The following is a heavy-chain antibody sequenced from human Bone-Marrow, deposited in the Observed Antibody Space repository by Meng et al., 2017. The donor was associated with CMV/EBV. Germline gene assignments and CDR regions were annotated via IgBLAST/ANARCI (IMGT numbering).Heavy chain of an antibody. D-gene: IGHD3-10*01. V-gene: IGHV3-48*04. CDR2: ISSSSSTI. J-gene: IGHJ4*02. CDR3: ARGPRGQPTPGDY. Sequence: ETLSLTCAASGFTFSSYSMNWVRQAPGKGLEWVSYISSSSSTIYYADSVKGRFTISRDNAKNSLYLQMNSLRAEDTAVYYCARGPRGQPTPGDYWGQGTLVTVSS. CDR1: GFTFSSYS.